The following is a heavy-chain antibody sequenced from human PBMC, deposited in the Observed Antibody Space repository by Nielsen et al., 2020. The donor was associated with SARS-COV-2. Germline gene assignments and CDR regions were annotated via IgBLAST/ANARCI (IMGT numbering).Heavy chain of an antibody. CDR1: GGSISSGDYY. Sequence: SETLSLTCTVSGGSISSGDYYWSWIRQPPGKGLEWIGEIYHSGSTNYNPSLKSRVTISVDKSKNQFSLKLSSVTAADTAVYYCAGLRRHYYYYMDVWGKGTTVTVSS. D-gene: IGHD5-12*01. J-gene: IGHJ6*03. CDR2: IYHSGST. CDR3: AGLRRHYYYYMDV. V-gene: IGHV4-39*07.